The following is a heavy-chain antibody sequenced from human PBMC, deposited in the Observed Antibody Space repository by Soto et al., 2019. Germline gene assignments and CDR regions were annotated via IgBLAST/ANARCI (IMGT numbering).Heavy chain of an antibody. V-gene: IGHV3-21*01. J-gene: IGHJ6*02. CDR3: AREETAWPLAYGSDV. Sequence: PGQPLTLSCAGSVFTFSRYSMNSNRQSPGKGLEWVASIGTRADIYYAESVKGRLTISRDNAKNSLSPEMDSLRVEYTGVYYCAREETAWPLAYGSDVWGQGTTVTVSS. CDR2: IGTRADI. CDR1: VFTFSRYS. D-gene: IGHD2-21*02.